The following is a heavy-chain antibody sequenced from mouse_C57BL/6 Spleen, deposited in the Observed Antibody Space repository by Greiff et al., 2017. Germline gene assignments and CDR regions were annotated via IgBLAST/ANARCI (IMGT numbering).Heavy chain of an antibody. Sequence: QVQLQQPGAELVMPGASVKLSCKASGYTFTSYWMHWVKQRPGQGLEWIGEIDPSDSYTNYNQKFKGKSTLTVDKSSSTAYMQLSSLTSEDSAVYYCARSLRRNFDYWGQGTTLTVSS. CDR3: ARSLRRNFDY. CDR2: IDPSDSYT. D-gene: IGHD1-1*01. CDR1: GYTFTSYW. V-gene: IGHV1-69*01. J-gene: IGHJ2*01.